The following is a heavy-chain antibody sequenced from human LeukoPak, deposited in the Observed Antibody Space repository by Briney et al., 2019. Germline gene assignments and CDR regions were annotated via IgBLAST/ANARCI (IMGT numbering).Heavy chain of an antibody. Sequence: WASVKVSCKTSGYTFINYDIAWVRQASAQGLEWMGWMNPKSGNRGSAQQFQGRVTMTMNTSMRIASMELSSLTSDDSAVDYCARASPGEYYYYGMDVWGQGTTVTVSS. CDR3: ARASPGEYYYYGMDV. J-gene: IGHJ6*02. CDR1: GYTFINYD. CDR2: MNPKSGNR. V-gene: IGHV1-8*01.